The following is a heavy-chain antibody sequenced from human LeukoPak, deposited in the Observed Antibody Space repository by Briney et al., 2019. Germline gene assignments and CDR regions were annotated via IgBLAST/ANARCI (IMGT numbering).Heavy chain of an antibody. V-gene: IGHV3-21*01. Sequence: GGSLRLSCAASGFTFTTYWMNWVRQAPGKGLEWVSSISSTGSYIYYADSLKGRFTISRDNAKNSLYLQMNSLRAEDTAVYYCARGSGSYYEGSFDYWGQGTLVTVSS. D-gene: IGHD1-26*01. CDR3: ARGSGSYYEGSFDY. CDR1: GFTFTTYW. J-gene: IGHJ4*02. CDR2: ISSTGSYI.